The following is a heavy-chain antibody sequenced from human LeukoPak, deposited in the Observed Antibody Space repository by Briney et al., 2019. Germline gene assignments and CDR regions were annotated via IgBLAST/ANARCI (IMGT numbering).Heavy chain of an antibody. CDR3: AREVFCSGGSCYSSYWSDP. CDR1: GGSINSGSYY. CDR2: IYTTGST. V-gene: IGHV4-61*02. D-gene: IGHD2-15*01. Sequence: PSETLSLTCTVSGGSINSGSYYWSWIRQPAGKGLEWIGRIYTTGSTSYNPSLKSRVTISVDTSKNQFSLKLSSVTAADTAVYYCAREVFCSGGSCYSSYWSDPWGQGTLVTVSS. J-gene: IGHJ5*02.